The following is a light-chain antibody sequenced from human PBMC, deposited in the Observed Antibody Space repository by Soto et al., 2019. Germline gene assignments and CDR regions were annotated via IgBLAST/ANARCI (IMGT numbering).Light chain of an antibody. Sequence: DIQMTQSPSAMSASVGDRVTITCRASQGISNYLAWFQQKPGKVPKRLIYGASSLQSGVPLRFSGSGCGTEFTLTISSLQPEDFATYYCLQHNSYPLTFGGGTKVDIK. CDR3: LQHNSYPLT. CDR1: QGISNY. CDR2: GAS. J-gene: IGKJ4*01. V-gene: IGKV1-17*03.